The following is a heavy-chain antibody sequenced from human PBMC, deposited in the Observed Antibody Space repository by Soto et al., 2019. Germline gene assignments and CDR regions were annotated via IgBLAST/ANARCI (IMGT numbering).Heavy chain of an antibody. J-gene: IGHJ4*02. Sequence: SETLSLTCTISGGSISGRYWGWIRQPPGKGLEWIGNIYYSGSTNYDPSLRSRVTISLNTSKNQFSLNLNSVTAADTAIYYCARWTYCGGDCYWLDFWGQGTLVTVSS. CDR3: ARWTYCGGDCYWLDF. D-gene: IGHD2-21*02. CDR1: GGSISGRY. V-gene: IGHV4-59*11. CDR2: IYYSGST.